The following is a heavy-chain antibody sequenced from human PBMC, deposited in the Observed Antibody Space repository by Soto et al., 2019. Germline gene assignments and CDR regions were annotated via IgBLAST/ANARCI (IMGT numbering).Heavy chain of an antibody. D-gene: IGHD2-2*02. CDR1: GYTFSGYY. V-gene: IGHV1-2*02. CDR2: INPNSGGT. CDR3: ARSLTEGYCTITGCYTRPLYGMDV. Sequence: GASVKVSCKASGYTFSGYYIHWLRQAPGQGLEWMGWINPNSGGTNYAQKFQGRVTVTRDTPTSTAYMELSRLTFDDTAVYYCARSLTEGYCTITGCYTRPLYGMDVWGQGTTVTVSS. J-gene: IGHJ6*02.